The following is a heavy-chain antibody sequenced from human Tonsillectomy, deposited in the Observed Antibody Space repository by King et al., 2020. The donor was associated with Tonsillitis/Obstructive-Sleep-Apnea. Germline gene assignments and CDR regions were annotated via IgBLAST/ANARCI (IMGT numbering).Heavy chain of an antibody. J-gene: IGHJ4*02. Sequence: VQLVESRAEVKKPGESLKISCKGSGYSFTSYWIGWVRQMPGKGLEWMGIIYPGDSDTTYSPSFQGQVTISADKSISTAYLQWSSLKASDTAMYYCATLFEHSSSSYYFDYWGQGTLVTVSS. CDR2: IYPGDSDT. CDR1: GYSFTSYW. D-gene: IGHD6-6*01. V-gene: IGHV5-51*01. CDR3: ATLFEHSSSSYYFDY.